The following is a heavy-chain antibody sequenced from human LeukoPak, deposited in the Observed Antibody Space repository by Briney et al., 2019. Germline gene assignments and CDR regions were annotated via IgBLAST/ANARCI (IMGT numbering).Heavy chain of an antibody. Sequence: GGSLRLSCVASGFTFSNYAMSWVRQAPGKGLEWVSAITGSGGITYYADSVKGRFTISRDNSKNTLYLQMNSLRAEDAAVYYCAKWGDYDVLTGYYDPDYWGQGTLVTVSS. CDR3: AKWGDYDVLTGYYDPDY. CDR1: GFTFSNYA. J-gene: IGHJ4*02. V-gene: IGHV3-23*01. CDR2: ITGSGGIT. D-gene: IGHD3-9*01.